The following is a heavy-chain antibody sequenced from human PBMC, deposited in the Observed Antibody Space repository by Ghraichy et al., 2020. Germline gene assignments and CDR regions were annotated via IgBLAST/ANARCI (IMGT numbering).Heavy chain of an antibody. D-gene: IGHD2-2*01. Sequence: GESLNISCKGSGYSFTSYWISWVRQMPGKGLEWMGRIDPSDSYTNYSPSFQGHVTISADKSISTAYLQWSSLKASDTAMYYCARYLSSCSSTSCYINNWFDPWGQGTLVTVSS. CDR2: IDPSDSYT. J-gene: IGHJ5*02. CDR3: ARYLSSCSSTSCYINNWFDP. V-gene: IGHV5-10-1*01. CDR1: GYSFTSYW.